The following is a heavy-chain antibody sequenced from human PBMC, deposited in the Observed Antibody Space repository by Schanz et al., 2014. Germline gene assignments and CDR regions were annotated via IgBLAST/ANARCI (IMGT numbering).Heavy chain of an antibody. CDR1: GFPFSDYF. J-gene: IGHJ4*02. D-gene: IGHD3-22*01. CDR3: ARPPHDSSGYYPFDY. Sequence: QVQLVDSGGGLVKPGGSLRLSCTASGFPFSDYFMAWIRQPPGRGLEWVSYIGNGGVTIYYADSVKGRFTISRDNSKNSLYLQMKSLRAEDTAVYYCARPPHDSSGYYPFDYWGQGTLVTVSS. V-gene: IGHV3-11*01. CDR2: IGNGGVTI.